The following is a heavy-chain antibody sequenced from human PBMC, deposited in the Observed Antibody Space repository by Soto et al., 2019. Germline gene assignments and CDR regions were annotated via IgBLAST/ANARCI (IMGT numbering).Heavy chain of an antibody. D-gene: IGHD2-21*02. Sequence: PGGSLRLSCAASGFTFSSYGMHWVRQAPGKGLEWVAVIWYDGSNKYYADSVKGRFTISRDNSKNSMYLQMDSLRAEDTAVYYCARGSDTDFDLFDYWGQGPPVTVSS. CDR1: GFTFSSYG. CDR3: ARGSDTDFDLFDY. J-gene: IGHJ4*02. CDR2: IWYDGSNK. V-gene: IGHV3-33*01.